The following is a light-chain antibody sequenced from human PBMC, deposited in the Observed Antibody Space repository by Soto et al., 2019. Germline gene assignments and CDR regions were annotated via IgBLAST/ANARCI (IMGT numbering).Light chain of an antibody. CDR3: QHCDYLPI. Sequence: MTQSPSSLSASVGDRVTITCQASHDITSFLNWYQHKPGRAPKLLIYDASILEAGVPTRFSGSGSGTHFTFTISSLQPEDVATYYCQHCDYLPIFGPGTTVDFK. J-gene: IGKJ3*01. V-gene: IGKV1-33*01. CDR2: DAS. CDR1: HDITSF.